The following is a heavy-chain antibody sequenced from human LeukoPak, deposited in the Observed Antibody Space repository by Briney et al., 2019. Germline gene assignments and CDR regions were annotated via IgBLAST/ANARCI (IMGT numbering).Heavy chain of an antibody. CDR1: GGTFSSYA. J-gene: IGHJ4*02. D-gene: IGHD2-15*01. V-gene: IGHV1-18*01. CDR3: ARRTKDIVVVVAATVEYYFDY. Sequence: ASVKVSCKASGGTFSSYAISWVRQAPGQGLEWMGRISAYNGNTNYAQKLQGRVTMTTDTSTSTAYMELRSLRSDDTAVYYCARRTKDIVVVVAATVEYYFDYWGQGTLVTVSS. CDR2: ISAYNGNT.